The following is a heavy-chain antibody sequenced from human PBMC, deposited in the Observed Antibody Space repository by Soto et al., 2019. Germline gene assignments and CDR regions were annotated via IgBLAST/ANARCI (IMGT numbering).Heavy chain of an antibody. J-gene: IGHJ6*02. D-gene: IGHD1-26*01. CDR2: IYYSGST. V-gene: IGHV4-39*01. CDR3: SRRLKLGADYYGMDV. Sequence: SETLSLTCTVSGCSISSSSYYWGWIRQPPGKGLEWIGSIYYSGSTYYNPSLKSRVTISVDTSKNQFSLKLSSVTAADTAVYYCSRRLKLGADYYGMDVWGQGTTVTVSS. CDR1: GCSISSSSYY.